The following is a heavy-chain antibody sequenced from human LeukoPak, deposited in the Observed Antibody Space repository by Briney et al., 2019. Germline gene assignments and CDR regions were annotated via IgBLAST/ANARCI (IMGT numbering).Heavy chain of an antibody. D-gene: IGHD5-24*01. CDR1: GFTFSSYA. CDR3: ASGERWLQPIDY. V-gene: IGHV3-66*01. CDR2: IYSGGST. J-gene: IGHJ4*02. Sequence: PGGSLRLSCAASGFTFSSYAMSWVRQAPGKGLEWVSVIYSGGSTYYADSVKGRFTISRDNSKNTLYLQMNSLRAEDTAVYYCASGERWLQPIDYWGQGTLVTVSS.